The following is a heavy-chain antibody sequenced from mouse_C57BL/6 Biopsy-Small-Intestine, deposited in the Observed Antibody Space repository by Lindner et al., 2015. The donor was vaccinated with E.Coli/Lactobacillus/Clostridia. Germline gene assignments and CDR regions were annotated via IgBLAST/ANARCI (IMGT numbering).Heavy chain of an antibody. Sequence: SVKVSCKASGYHLSSVMDSAGYDRPLDKGLSGWDGSAPPQENPYFAQKFQDRVTMTTDTSTNTAYMELRSLRSDDTAVYYCARTAYCSGGPCYSWFTYYYYGMDVWGQGTTVTVSS. CDR1: GYHLSSVM. J-gene: IGHJ1*01. CDR3: ARTAYCSGGPCYSWFTYYYYGMDV. D-gene: IGHD1-1*01. CDR2: SAPPQENP. V-gene: IGHV1-4*01.